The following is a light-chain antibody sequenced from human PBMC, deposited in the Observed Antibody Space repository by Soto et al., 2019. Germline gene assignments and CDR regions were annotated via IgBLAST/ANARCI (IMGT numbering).Light chain of an antibody. J-gene: IGKJ1*01. V-gene: IGKV4-1*01. Sequence: DIVMTQSPDSLAVSLGERATINCKSSQTVLFSSNNKNYLAWYQQKPGQPPKLLIYWASTRASGVPDRFSGSGSGTDFTLTIGSLQAEDVAVYYCQQYYRTPETFGQGTKVEIK. CDR1: QTVLFSSNNKNY. CDR2: WAS. CDR3: QQYYRTPET.